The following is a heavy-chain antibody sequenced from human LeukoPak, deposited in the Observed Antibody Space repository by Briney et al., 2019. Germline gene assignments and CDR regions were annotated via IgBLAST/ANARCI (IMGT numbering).Heavy chain of an antibody. CDR3: ASRGLIKRYCSSTSCYEGTYYFDY. J-gene: IGHJ4*02. D-gene: IGHD2-2*01. CDR1: GGTFSSYA. CDR2: IIPIFGTA. V-gene: IGHV1-69*06. Sequence: ASVKVSCTASGGTFSSYAISWVRQAPGQGLEWMGGIIPIFGTANYAQKFQGRVTITADKSTSTAYMELSSLRSEDTAVYYCASRGLIKRYCSSTSCYEGTYYFDYWGQGTLVTVSS.